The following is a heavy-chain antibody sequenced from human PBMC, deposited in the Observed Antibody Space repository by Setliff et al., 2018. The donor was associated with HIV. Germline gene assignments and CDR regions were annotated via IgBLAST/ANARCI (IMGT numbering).Heavy chain of an antibody. Sequence: GASVKVSCKASGYNFKNYAIAWVRQTPGQGLEWMGWINPNSGGTNYAQKFQGRVTMTRDTSISTGYMELSGLNFDDTAVYYCARAPPDHWGQGTLVTVSS. V-gene: IGHV1-2*02. CDR2: INPNSGGT. J-gene: IGHJ4*02. CDR3: ARAPPDH. CDR1: GYNFKNYA.